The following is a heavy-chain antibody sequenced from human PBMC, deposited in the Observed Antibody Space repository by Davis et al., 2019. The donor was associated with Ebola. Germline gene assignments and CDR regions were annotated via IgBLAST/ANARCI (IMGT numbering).Heavy chain of an antibody. Sequence: SVKVSCKASGGTFSSYAISWVRQAPGQGLEWMGGIIPIFGTANYAQKFQGRVTITADESTSTAYMELSSLRSKDTAVYYCARGPLHTVGDAWFDPWGQGTLVTVSS. CDR1: GGTFSSYA. V-gene: IGHV1-69*13. J-gene: IGHJ5*02. CDR3: ARGPLHTVGDAWFDP. CDR2: IIPIFGTA. D-gene: IGHD2-21*01.